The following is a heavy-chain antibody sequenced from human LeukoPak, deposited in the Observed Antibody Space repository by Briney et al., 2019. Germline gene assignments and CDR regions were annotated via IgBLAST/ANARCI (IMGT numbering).Heavy chain of an antibody. CDR3: ARPRYGSGSLDS. CDR2: INHSGST. Sequence: KSSETLSLTCAVYGGSFSGHYWTWIRQPPGKGLEWTGEINHSGSTTYNPSLNSRVTISVDTSKNQFSLRLSSVTAADTAVYYCARPRYGSGSLDSWGQGTLVTVSS. J-gene: IGHJ4*02. V-gene: IGHV4-34*01. CDR1: GGSFSGHY. D-gene: IGHD3-10*01.